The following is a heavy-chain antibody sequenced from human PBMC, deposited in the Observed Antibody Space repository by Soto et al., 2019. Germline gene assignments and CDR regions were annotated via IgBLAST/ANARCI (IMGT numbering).Heavy chain of an antibody. CDR1: GGTFSTSA. Sequence: VQLEQSGPEVKKPGSSVKVSCKASGGTFSTSALSWVRQAPGQGLEWMGGIMPVFPTPDYAQKFQGRVTITADESTSKAYRELGGLTSTATAVNNWARDKARLQLGGNYYSILDVGGQGTASPSP. D-gene: IGHD3-16*01. CDR2: IMPVFPTP. J-gene: IGHJ6*02. CDR3: ARDKARLQLGGNYYSILDV. V-gene: IGHV1-69*12.